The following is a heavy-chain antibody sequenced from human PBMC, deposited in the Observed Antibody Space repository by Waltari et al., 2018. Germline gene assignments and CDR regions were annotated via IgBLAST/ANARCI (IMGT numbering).Heavy chain of an antibody. Sequence: QLQLQESGPRLVKPSETLSLTCTVSGGSINTNTYFWAWIRQPPGKGLGWIGSVYYSGSTDYNESLKIRVTISVATSKNQFSLNLSSVTAADTAVYYCASQDAAAVAYWFDPWGQGTPVTVSS. CDR2: VYYSGST. CDR1: GGSINTNTYF. CDR3: ASQDAAAVAYWFDP. V-gene: IGHV4-39*01. J-gene: IGHJ5*02. D-gene: IGHD2-15*01.